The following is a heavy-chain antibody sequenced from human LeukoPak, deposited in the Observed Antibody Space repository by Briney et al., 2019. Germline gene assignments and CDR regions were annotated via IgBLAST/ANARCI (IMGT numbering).Heavy chain of an antibody. CDR3: AADKNEQLYLDY. J-gene: IGHJ4*02. CDR1: GYTLTELS. D-gene: IGHD6-6*01. Sequence: ASVKVSCKVSGYTLTELSMHWVRQAPGKGFEWMGGFDPEDGETIYAQKFQGRVTMTEDTSTDTAYMELSSLRSEDTAVYYCAADKNEQLYLDYWGQGTLVTVSS. CDR2: FDPEDGET. V-gene: IGHV1-24*01.